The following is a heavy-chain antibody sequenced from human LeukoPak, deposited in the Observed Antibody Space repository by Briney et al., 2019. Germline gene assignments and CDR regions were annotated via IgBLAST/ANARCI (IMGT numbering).Heavy chain of an antibody. J-gene: IGHJ6*02. CDR2: INHSGST. D-gene: IGHD3-10*01. CDR3: ARVVGSGSYVSGMDV. CDR1: GGSFSGYY. V-gene: IGHV4-34*01. Sequence: SETLSLTCAVYGGSFSGYYWSWIRQPPGKGLEWIGEINHSGSTNYNPSLKSRVTISVDTSKNQFSLKLSSVTAADTAVYYCARVVGSGSYVSGMDVWGQGTTVTVSS.